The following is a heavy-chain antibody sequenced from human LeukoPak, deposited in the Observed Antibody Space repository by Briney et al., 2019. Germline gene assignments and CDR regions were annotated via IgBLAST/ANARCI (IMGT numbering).Heavy chain of an antibody. V-gene: IGHV4-34*01. CDR1: GGSFSGYY. CDR3: ARPADAASVLDY. D-gene: IGHD2-15*01. J-gene: IGHJ4*02. Sequence: SETLSLTCTVYGGSFSGYYWSWIRQPPGKGLKWIGEINHSGSTNYNPSLKSRVTISVDTSKNQFSLKLSSVTAADTAVYCCARPADAASVLDYSGQGTLVTVSS. CDR2: INHSGST.